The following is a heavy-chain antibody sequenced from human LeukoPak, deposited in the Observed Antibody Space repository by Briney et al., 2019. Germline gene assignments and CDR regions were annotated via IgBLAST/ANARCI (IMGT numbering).Heavy chain of an antibody. D-gene: IGHD3-22*01. CDR2: IHTSGST. CDR1: GGSINSYY. CDR3: AGEYYYDSSGYYRARSLDY. V-gene: IGHV4-4*07. J-gene: IGHJ4*02. Sequence: SETLSLTCTVSGGSINSYYWSWIRQPAGEGLEWIGRIHTSGSTNSNPSLKSRVTMSVDMSKNQFSLKLNSVTAADTAVYYCAGEYYYDSSGYYRARSLDYWGQGTLVTVSS.